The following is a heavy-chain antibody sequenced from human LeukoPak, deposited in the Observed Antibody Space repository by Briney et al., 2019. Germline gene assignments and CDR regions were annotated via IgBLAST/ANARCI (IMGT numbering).Heavy chain of an antibody. J-gene: IGHJ4*02. D-gene: IGHD1-26*01. Sequence: GASVKVSCKASGYTFTSYDINWVRQATGQGLEWMGWMNPASGTTRYAQKCQGRVTMTRNTSIGTAYMELNSLRSQDTAVYYCARGRGLSGSYYDDYWGQGTLVTVSS. CDR3: ARGRGLSGSYYDDY. V-gene: IGHV1-8*01. CDR2: MNPASGTT. CDR1: GYTFTSYD.